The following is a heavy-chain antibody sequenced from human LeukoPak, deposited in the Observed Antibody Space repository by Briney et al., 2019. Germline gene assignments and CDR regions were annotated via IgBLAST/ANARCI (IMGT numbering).Heavy chain of an antibody. V-gene: IGHV3-33*01. CDR3: ARDGQWRGFDY. CDR1: GFTFSSYG. J-gene: IGHJ4*02. CDR2: IWYDGSNK. Sequence: GGSLRLSCAASGFTFSSYGTHWVRQAPGKGLEWVAVIWYDGSNKFYADSVKGRFTIPRDNSKNTLYLQMTRLRAEDTALYYCARDGQWRGFDYWGQGTLVTVSS. D-gene: IGHD6-19*01.